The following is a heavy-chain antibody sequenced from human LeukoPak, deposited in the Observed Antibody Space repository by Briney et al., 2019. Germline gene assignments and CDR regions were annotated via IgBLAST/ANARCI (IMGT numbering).Heavy chain of an antibody. Sequence: SVKVSCKASGGTFSSYAISWVRQAPGQGLEWMGGIIPIFGTASYAQKFQGRVTMTRDTSTSTVYMELSSLRSEDTAVYYCARVPITMVRGAIPYYFDYWGQGTLVTVSS. D-gene: IGHD3-10*01. CDR1: GGTFSSYA. V-gene: IGHV1-69*05. CDR2: IIPIFGTA. J-gene: IGHJ4*02. CDR3: ARVPITMVRGAIPYYFDY.